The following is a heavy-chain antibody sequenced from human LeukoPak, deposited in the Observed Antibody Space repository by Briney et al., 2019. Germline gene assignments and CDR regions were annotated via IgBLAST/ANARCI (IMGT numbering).Heavy chain of an antibody. CDR1: GFKFSDYA. Sequence: GGSLRLSCVASGFKFSDYAMNWVRQAPGKGLEWVSGMSGTGGTSYYADSAKGRFTISRDNSKSTLDLQMNSLRAEDTAVYYCAKWVPRSLESIYGMDVWGQGTTVIVSS. J-gene: IGHJ6*02. CDR2: MSGTGGTS. D-gene: IGHD3-3*01. V-gene: IGHV3-23*01. CDR3: AKWVPRSLESIYGMDV.